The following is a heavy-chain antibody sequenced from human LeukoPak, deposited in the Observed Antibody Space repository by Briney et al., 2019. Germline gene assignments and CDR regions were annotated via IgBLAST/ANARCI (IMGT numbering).Heavy chain of an antibody. V-gene: IGHV4-34*01. J-gene: IGHJ4*02. CDR3: ARATHHHHGPFSFDY. CDR2: INHSGST. CDR1: GGSFSGYY. D-gene: IGHD3-16*01. Sequence: SETLSLTCAVYGGSFSGYYWSWIRQPPGKGLEWIGEINHSGSTNYNPSLKSRVTISVDTSKNQFSLKLSSVTAADTAVYYCARATHHHHGPFSFDYWGQGTLVTVSS.